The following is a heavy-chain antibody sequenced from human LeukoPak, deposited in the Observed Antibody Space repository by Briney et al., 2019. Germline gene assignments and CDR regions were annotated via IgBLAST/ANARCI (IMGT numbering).Heavy chain of an antibody. CDR2: IYRGGTT. Sequence: PGGSLRLSCVASGFTFSSNYMSWVRQAPGKGPEWLSVIYRGGTTYYAGSVKGRFTISRDESKNTLYLQMNSLRAEDTAVYYCARDYYYDDSGQPVRLDYWGQGTLVTVPS. J-gene: IGHJ4*02. D-gene: IGHD3-22*01. CDR3: ARDYYYDDSGQPVRLDY. V-gene: IGHV3-66*01. CDR1: GFTFSSNY.